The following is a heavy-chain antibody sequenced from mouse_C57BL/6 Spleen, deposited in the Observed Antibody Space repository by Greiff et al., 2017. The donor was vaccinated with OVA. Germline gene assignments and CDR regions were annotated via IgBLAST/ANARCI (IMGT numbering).Heavy chain of an antibody. J-gene: IGHJ1*03. Sequence: VQLQQSGPGLVQPSQSLSITCTVSGFSLTSYGVHWVRQSPGKGLEWLGVIWSGGSTDYNAAFISRLSISKDNSKSQVFFKMNSLQADDTAIYYCARMAYDGYSYFDVWGTGTTVTVSS. V-gene: IGHV2-2*01. CDR3: ARMAYDGYSYFDV. CDR2: IWSGGST. CDR1: GFSLTSYG. D-gene: IGHD2-3*01.